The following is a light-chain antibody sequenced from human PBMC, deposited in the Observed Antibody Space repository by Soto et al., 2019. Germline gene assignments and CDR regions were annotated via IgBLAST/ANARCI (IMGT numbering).Light chain of an antibody. CDR2: GAS. J-gene: IGKJ1*01. Sequence: IVMTQSPATLSLSPGEKATLSCRASQSISNNFAWFQQKPGQVPRLLIYGASNRATGVSARFSGSGSGTEFTLTISSLQSEDFAVYYCQQYGTSIQTFGQGTKV. V-gene: IGKV3-15*01. CDR3: QQYGTSIQT. CDR1: QSISNN.